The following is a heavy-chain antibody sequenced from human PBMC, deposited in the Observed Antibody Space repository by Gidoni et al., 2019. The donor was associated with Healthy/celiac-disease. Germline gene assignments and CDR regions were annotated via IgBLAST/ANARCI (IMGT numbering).Heavy chain of an antibody. D-gene: IGHD3-3*01. Sequence: QVQLVQSGAEVKKPGASVKVSCKAYGYTFTGYYMHWVRQAPGQGLEWMGWINPNSGGTNYAQKFQGRVTMTRDTSISTAYMELSRLRSDDTAVYHCARAGQGYDFWSGYPRDWSMDVWGQGTTVTVSS. J-gene: IGHJ6*02. CDR2: INPNSGGT. CDR3: ARAGQGYDFWSGYPRDWSMDV. V-gene: IGHV1-2*02. CDR1: GYTFTGYY.